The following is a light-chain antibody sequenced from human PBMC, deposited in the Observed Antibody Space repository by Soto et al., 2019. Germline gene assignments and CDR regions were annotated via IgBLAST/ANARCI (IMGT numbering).Light chain of an antibody. CDR2: DAS. V-gene: IGKV3-11*01. CDR1: QGIRNY. J-gene: IGKJ1*01. CDR3: QQRSSWPA. Sequence: EVVLTQSPATLSLSPGERATLSCRASQGIRNYLAWYQHKPGQAPRLLIYDASNRATGIPARFSGSGSGTDFTLTISSLEPEDFAVYYCQQRSSWPAFGQGTKVEIK.